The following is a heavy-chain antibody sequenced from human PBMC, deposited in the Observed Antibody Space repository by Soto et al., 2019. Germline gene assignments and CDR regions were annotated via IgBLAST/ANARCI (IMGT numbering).Heavy chain of an antibody. J-gene: IGHJ4*02. CDR1: GFTFSSYS. D-gene: IGHD3-10*01. CDR2: ISSSSSTI. Sequence: EVQLVESGGGLVQPGGSLRLSCAASGFTFSSYSMNWVRQAPGKGLEWVSYISSSSSTIYYADSVKGRFTISRDNAKNSLYLQMNSLRAEDTAVYYSARANYYGSPGDFDYWGQGTLVTVSS. CDR3: ARANYYGSPGDFDY. V-gene: IGHV3-48*01.